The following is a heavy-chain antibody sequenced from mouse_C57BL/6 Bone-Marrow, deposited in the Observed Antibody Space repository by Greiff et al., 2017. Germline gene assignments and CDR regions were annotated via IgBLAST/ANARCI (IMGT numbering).Heavy chain of an antibody. J-gene: IGHJ4*01. D-gene: IGHD2-4*01. CDR2: ISYDGSN. CDR3: AREGYYDHGDYAMDY. CDR1: GYSITSGYY. Sequence: DVHLVESGPGLVKPSQSLSLTCSVTGYSITSGYYWNWIRQFPGNKLEWMGYISYDGSNNYNPSLKNRISITRDTSKNQFFLKLNSVTTEDTATYYCAREGYYDHGDYAMDYWGQGTSVTVSS. V-gene: IGHV3-6*01.